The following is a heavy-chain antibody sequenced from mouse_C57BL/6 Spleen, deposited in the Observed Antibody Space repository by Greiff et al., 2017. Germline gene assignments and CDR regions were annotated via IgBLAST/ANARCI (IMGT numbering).Heavy chain of an antibody. CDR3: ARTSTMVTPWFAY. V-gene: IGHV2-2*01. CDR2: IWSGGST. D-gene: IGHD2-1*01. J-gene: IGHJ3*01. CDR1: GFSLTSYG. Sequence: VQLQQSGPGLVQPSQSLSITCTVSGFSLTSYGVHWVRQSPGKGLEWLGVIWSGGSTDYNAAFISRLSISKDNSKSQVFFKMNSLQADDTAIYYCARTSTMVTPWFAYWGQGTLVTVSA.